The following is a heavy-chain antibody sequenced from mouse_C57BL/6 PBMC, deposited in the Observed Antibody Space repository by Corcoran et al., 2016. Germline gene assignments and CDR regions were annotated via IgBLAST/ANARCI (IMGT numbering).Heavy chain of an antibody. V-gene: IGHV1-80*01. J-gene: IGHJ2*01. CDR1: GYAFRSYW. Sequence: QVQLQQSGPELVKPGASVKISCKASGYAFRSYWMNWVKQRPGKGLEWIGQIYPGDGDTNYNGKFKGKATLTADKSSSTAYMQLSSLTSEDSAVYFCARTGYDYDYFDYWGQGTTLTVSS. CDR3: ARTGYDYDYFDY. CDR2: IYPGDGDT. D-gene: IGHD2-4*01.